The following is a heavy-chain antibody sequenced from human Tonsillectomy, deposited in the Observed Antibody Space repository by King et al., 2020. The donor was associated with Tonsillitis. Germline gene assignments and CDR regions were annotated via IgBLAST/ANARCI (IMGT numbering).Heavy chain of an antibody. V-gene: IGHV3-30-3*01. CDR1: GFSFSSYA. CDR2: ISYDGSNK. D-gene: IGHD6-13*01. CDR3: ARAGRAAAGTIDY. Sequence: QLVQSGGGVVQPGRSLRLSCAASGFSFSSYAMHWVRQAPGKGLEWVAVISYDGSNKYYADSVKGRFTIPRDNSKNTLYLQMNSLRAEDTAVYYCARAGRAAAGTIDYWGQGTLVTVSS. J-gene: IGHJ4*02.